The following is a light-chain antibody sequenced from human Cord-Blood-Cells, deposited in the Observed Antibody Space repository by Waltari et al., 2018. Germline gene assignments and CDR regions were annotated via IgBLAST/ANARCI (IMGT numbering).Light chain of an antibody. V-gene: IGLV2-14*01. CDR1: SSDVGGYNY. CDR2: EVS. CDR3: SSYTSSSTLV. J-gene: IGLJ2*01. Sequence: QSALTQPASVSGSPGQSITISCTGTSSDVGGYNYVSWDQQPHGQAPKLMIYEVSNRPSGVSNRFSGSKSGNTASLTISGLQAEDEADYYCSSYTSSSTLVFGGGTKLTVL.